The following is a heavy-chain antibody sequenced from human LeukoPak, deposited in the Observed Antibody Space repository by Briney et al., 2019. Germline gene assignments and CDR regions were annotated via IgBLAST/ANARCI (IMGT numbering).Heavy chain of an antibody. CDR2: INPNSGGT. J-gene: IGHJ5*02. Sequence: GASVKVSCKASGYTFTGYYMHWVRQAPGQGLEWMGWINPNSGGTNYAQKFQGWVTMTRDTSISTAYMELSRLRSDDTAVYYCARAFPRIAVAGTSLWFDPWGQGTLVTVSS. CDR1: GYTFTGYY. D-gene: IGHD6-13*01. CDR3: ARAFPRIAVAGTSLWFDP. V-gene: IGHV1-2*04.